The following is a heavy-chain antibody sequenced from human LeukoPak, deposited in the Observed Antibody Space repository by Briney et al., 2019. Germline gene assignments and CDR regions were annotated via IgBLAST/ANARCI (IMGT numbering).Heavy chain of an antibody. Sequence: GGSLRLSCAASGFTFSSDWMTWVRQAPGKGLEWVANINPDGSQKYYVDSVKGRFTISRDNAKNSLSLQMNSLRAEDTALYYCARHDCTSANCPLDYWGQGTLVAVSS. CDR1: GFTFSSDW. CDR3: ARHDCTSANCPLDY. V-gene: IGHV3-7*03. CDR2: INPDGSQK. J-gene: IGHJ4*02. D-gene: IGHD2-2*01.